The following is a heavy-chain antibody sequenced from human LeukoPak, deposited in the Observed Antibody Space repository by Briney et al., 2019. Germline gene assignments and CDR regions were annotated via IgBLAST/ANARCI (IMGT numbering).Heavy chain of an antibody. CDR1: DFSLSTPGMG. Sequence: QTLTLTCTFSDFSLSTPGMGVGWIRQPPGKALEWLAFIYYNDDKRYSPSLRSRLTITRDTSKNQVVLAMTNVDPVDTATYYCAHLVVTIDWRSYFDYWGQGALVTVSS. V-gene: IGHV2-5*01. CDR2: IYYNDDK. CDR3: AHLVVTIDWRSYFDY. D-gene: IGHD3-9*01. J-gene: IGHJ4*02.